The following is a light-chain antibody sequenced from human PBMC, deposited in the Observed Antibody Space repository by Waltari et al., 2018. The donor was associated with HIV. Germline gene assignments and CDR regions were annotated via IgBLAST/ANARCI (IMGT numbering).Light chain of an antibody. CDR3: QVWDSSSDHRI. Sequence: SYVLTQPPSESVAPGKTVRITCEGKNIGVKSVTWYQQKPGQAPVLVIYDDDDRPSGIPERFSGSSSGNTATLTINRVEAGDEADYYCQVWDSSSDHRIFGGGTKLTVL. CDR2: DDD. J-gene: IGLJ2*01. CDR1: NIGVKS. V-gene: IGLV3-21*04.